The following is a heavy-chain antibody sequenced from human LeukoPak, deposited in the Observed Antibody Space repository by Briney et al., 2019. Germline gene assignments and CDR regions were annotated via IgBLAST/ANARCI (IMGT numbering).Heavy chain of an antibody. J-gene: IGHJ6*03. CDR2: IRSKANSYAT. V-gene: IGHV3-73*01. D-gene: IGHD3-16*01. CDR3: TRPSFGGATREDYYMDV. Sequence: PGGSLRLSCAASGFTFSGSAMHWVRQASGKGLEWVGRIRSKANSYATAYAASVKGRFTISRDDSKNTAYLQMNSLKTEDTAVYYCTRPSFGGATREDYYMDVWGKGTTVTVSS. CDR1: GFTFSGSA.